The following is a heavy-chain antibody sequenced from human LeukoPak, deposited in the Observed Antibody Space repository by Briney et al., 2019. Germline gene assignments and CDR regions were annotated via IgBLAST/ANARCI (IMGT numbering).Heavy chain of an antibody. J-gene: IGHJ6*03. CDR3: ARSAAAGTVDYYYYYYMDV. CDR2: IYTSGST. Sequence: SETLSLTCTVSGGSISSGSYYWIWIRQPAGKGLVWIGRIYTSGSTNYNPSLKSRVTISVDTSKNQFSLKLSSVTAADTAVYYCARSAAAGTVDYYYYYYMDVWGKGTTVTVSS. D-gene: IGHD6-13*01. V-gene: IGHV4-61*02. CDR1: GGSISSGSYY.